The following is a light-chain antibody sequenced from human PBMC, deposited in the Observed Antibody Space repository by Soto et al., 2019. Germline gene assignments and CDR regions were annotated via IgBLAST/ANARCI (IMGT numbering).Light chain of an antibody. CDR3: LHDYNYPRT. CDR1: QDIRSE. CDR2: AAS. J-gene: IGKJ1*01. Sequence: AIQMTQSPSSVSASVGDRVTITCRASQDIRSELGWYQQKPGKAPNLLIYAASTLQSGVPSRFSGSGSGTDFTLTISSLQPEDFATYYCLHDYNYPRTFGQGTKVDIK. V-gene: IGKV1-6*01.